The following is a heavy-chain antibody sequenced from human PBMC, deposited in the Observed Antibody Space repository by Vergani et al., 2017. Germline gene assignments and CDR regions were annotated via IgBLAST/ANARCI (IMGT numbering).Heavy chain of an antibody. CDR3: AKTYRPYFYYCMDV. V-gene: IGHV3-30*18. D-gene: IGHD4-11*01. CDR2: ISYDGSNK. Sequence: QVQLVESGGGVVQPGRSLRLSCAASGFTFSSYGMHWVRQALGKGLEWVAIISYDGSNKYYADSVKGRFTIARDNSKNTLYLQMNSLRAEDTAVYYCAKTYRPYFYYCMDVWSKGSTVTVYS. CDR1: GFTFSSYG. J-gene: IGHJ6*03.